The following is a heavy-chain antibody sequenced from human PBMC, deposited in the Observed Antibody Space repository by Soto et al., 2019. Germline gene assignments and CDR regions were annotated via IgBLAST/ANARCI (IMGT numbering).Heavy chain of an antibody. CDR1: GYTFTSYG. CDR3: ARGGDVNYYHGMDV. Sequence: ASGKVSCKASGYTFTSYGISWVRQAPGQGLEWMGWISAYNGKTNYAQNVQGRVTMTTDTSTRTAYMDLRSLRSDDTAVYYCARGGDVNYYHGMDVWGQGTTVTVSS. V-gene: IGHV1-18*01. D-gene: IGHD5-12*01. J-gene: IGHJ6*02. CDR2: ISAYNGKT.